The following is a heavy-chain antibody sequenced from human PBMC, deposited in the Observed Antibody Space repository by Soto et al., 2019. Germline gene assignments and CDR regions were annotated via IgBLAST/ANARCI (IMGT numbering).Heavy chain of an antibody. CDR1: GGTFSSYA. V-gene: IGHV1-69*13. D-gene: IGHD3-22*01. CDR2: IIPIFGTA. Sequence: SVKVCCKASGGTFSSYAISWVRQAPGQGLEWMGGIIPIFGTANYAQKFQGRVTITADENTSTAYMELSSLRAEDTAVYYCAEIDSSGYSRFDPWGQGTLVTVSS. CDR3: AEIDSSGYSRFDP. J-gene: IGHJ5*02.